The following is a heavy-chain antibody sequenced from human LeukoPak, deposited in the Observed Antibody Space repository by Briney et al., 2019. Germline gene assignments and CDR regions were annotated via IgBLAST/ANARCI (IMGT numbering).Heavy chain of an antibody. V-gene: IGHV4-4*07. CDR3: ARGYRISEIRFFEWLLDY. CDR1: GGSISGYY. J-gene: IGHJ4*02. Sequence: SETLSLTCTVSGGSISGYYRHWIRQPAGKGLEWIGRVHTSETTIYNPSLKSRVTMSVDTSNNHFSLNLSSVTAADTAVYYCARGYRISEIRFFEWLLDYWGQGYLVTVSS. D-gene: IGHD3-3*01. CDR2: VHTSETT.